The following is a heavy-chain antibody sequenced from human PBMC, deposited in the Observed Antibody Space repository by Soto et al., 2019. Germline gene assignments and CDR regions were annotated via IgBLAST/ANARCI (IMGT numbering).Heavy chain of an antibody. D-gene: IGHD2-2*01. V-gene: IGHV5-51*01. CDR1: GYSFTSYW. CDR3: ARRSSCSSTSCYLAFDI. Sequence: GESLKISCKGSGYSFTSYWIGSVRQMPGKGLEWMGIIYPGDSDTRYSPSFQGQVTISADKSISTAYLQWSSLKASDTAMYYCARRSSCSSTSCYLAFDIWGQGTMVTVSS. J-gene: IGHJ3*02. CDR2: IYPGDSDT.